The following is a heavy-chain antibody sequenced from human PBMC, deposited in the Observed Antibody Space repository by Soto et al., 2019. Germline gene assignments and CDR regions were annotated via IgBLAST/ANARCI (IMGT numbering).Heavy chain of an antibody. J-gene: IGHJ4*02. Sequence: PSETLSLTCAVYGGSFSGYDLSWIRQTPGKGLEWIGEINHSGSTNYNPSLKSRVTISVDTSKNQFSLKLSSVTAADTAVFYCAGLIGCKTTRSFFDYWGQGPLVTVSS. CDR2: INHSGST. V-gene: IGHV4-34*01. D-gene: IGHD1-7*01. CDR3: AGLIGCKTTRSFFDY. CDR1: GGSFSGYD.